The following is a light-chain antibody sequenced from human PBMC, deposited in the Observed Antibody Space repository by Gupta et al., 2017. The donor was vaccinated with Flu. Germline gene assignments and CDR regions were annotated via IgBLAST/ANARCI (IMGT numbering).Light chain of an antibody. V-gene: IGKV3-20*01. Sequence: EIVLTQSPGTLYLSPGERATLSCKASQSVSSNYLAWYQQTPGQAPRLLIYGSSSRATGIPDRFSGSWSRTDFTLTISILDPEDFAYYYCQQNGSSPLTFGQGTKVEIK. CDR1: QSVSSNY. CDR3: QQNGSSPLT. J-gene: IGKJ1*01. CDR2: GSS.